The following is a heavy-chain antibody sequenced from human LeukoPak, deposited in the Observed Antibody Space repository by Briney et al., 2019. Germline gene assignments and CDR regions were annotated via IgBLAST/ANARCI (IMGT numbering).Heavy chain of an antibody. CDR2: IYTCGST. J-gene: IGHJ4*02. D-gene: IGHD1-26*01. Sequence: SETLSLTCTVSGGSISSYYWSWLRQPPGKGREWIGYIYTCGSTNHNPSLKSRVTISVDTSKNQFSLKLSSVTAADTAVYYCARHMGSGSYHFDYWGEGTLVTVSS. V-gene: IGHV4-4*09. CDR3: ARHMGSGSYHFDY. CDR1: GGSISSYY.